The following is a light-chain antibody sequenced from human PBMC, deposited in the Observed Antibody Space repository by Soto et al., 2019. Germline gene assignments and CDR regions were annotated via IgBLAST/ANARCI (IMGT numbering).Light chain of an antibody. CDR3: QHYYSNVYT. CDR1: QTISNW. J-gene: IGKJ2*01. CDR2: DAS. V-gene: IGKV1-5*01. Sequence: DIQMTQSPSTLSASVGDRVTITCRASQTISNWLAWYQQKPGKAPKVLIYDASSLQSGVPSRFSGSGSGTEFTLTISSLQPDDFATYYCQHYYSNVYTFGKGTKVEI.